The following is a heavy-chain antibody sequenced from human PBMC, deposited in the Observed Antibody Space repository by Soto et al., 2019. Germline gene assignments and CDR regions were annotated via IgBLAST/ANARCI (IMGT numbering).Heavy chain of an antibody. J-gene: IGHJ6*02. CDR3: ARGGVLWFGPRGYYYYGMDV. V-gene: IGHV4-59*01. D-gene: IGHD3-10*01. Sequence: SETLSLTCTVSGGSISSYYWSWIRQPPGKGLEWIGYIYYSGSTNYNPSLKSRVTISVDTSKNQFSLKLSSVTAADTAVYYCARGGVLWFGPRGYYYYGMDVWGQGTTVTVSS. CDR2: IYYSGST. CDR1: GGSISSYY.